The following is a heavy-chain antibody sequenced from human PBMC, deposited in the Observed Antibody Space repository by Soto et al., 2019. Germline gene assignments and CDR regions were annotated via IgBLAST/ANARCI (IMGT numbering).Heavy chain of an antibody. CDR1: GGSISSGGYY. J-gene: IGHJ5*02. CDR2: IYYSGST. D-gene: IGHD5-12*01. CDR3: ARVQVKVATITLIWFDP. V-gene: IGHV4-31*03. Sequence: QVQLQESGPGLVKPSQTLSLTCTVSGGSISSGGYYWSWIRQHPVKGLEWIGYIYYSGSTYYNPSLKSRVTISVDTSKNKFSLKLSSVTAADTAVYYCARVQVKVATITLIWFDPWGQGTLVTVSS.